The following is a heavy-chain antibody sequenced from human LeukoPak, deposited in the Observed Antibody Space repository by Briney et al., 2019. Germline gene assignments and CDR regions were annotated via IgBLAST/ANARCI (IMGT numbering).Heavy chain of an antibody. CDR2: IKQDGSEK. CDR3: AKDILGASITMVRGAPRRYFDY. CDR1: GFTFSSYW. V-gene: IGHV3-7*03. D-gene: IGHD3-10*01. Sequence: GGSLRLSCAASGFTFSSYWMSWVRQAPGKGLEWVANIKQDGSEKYYVDSVKGRFTISRDNAKNSLYLQMNSLRAEDTALYYCAKDILGASITMVRGAPRRYFDYWGQGTLVTVSS. J-gene: IGHJ4*02.